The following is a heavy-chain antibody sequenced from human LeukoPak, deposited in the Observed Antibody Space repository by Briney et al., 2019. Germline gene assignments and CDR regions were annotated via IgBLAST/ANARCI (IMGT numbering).Heavy chain of an antibody. CDR3: VRDKVVGASILDY. CDR1: GFTFCSYG. D-gene: IGHD1-26*01. V-gene: IGHV3-33*08. J-gene: IGHJ4*02. CDR2: IWYGGSNK. Sequence: GGSLRLSCAASGFTFCSYGMHWVRQAPGKGLEWVAVIWYGGSNKYYADSVKGRFTISRDNARNSLYLQMNSLRAEDTAIYYCVRDKVVGASILDYWGQGTLVTVSS.